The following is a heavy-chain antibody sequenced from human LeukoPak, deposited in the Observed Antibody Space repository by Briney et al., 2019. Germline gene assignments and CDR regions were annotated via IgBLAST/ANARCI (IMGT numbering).Heavy chain of an antibody. Sequence: PGGSLRLSCAASGFTFSSYWMSWVRQAPGKGLEWVANIKQDGSEKYYVDSVKGRLTISRDNAKNSLYLQMNSLRAEDTAVYYCARGTPYSQYSGYFNYWGQGTLVTVSS. CDR2: IKQDGSEK. CDR1: GFTFSSYW. D-gene: IGHD5-12*01. J-gene: IGHJ4*02. V-gene: IGHV3-7*01. CDR3: ARGTPYSQYSGYFNY.